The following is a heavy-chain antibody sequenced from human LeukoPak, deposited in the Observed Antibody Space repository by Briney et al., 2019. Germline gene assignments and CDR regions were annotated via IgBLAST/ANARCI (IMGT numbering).Heavy chain of an antibody. D-gene: IGHD6-19*01. CDR1: GYTFTSYD. CDR2: ISAYNGNT. Sequence: ASVKVSCKASGYTFTSYDISWVRQAPGQGLEWMGWISAYNGNTKYAQKLQGRVTMRTDTSTSTAYMELRSLRSDDTAVYYCARDFQSWSSGWPIDYWGQGTLVTVSS. V-gene: IGHV1-18*01. J-gene: IGHJ4*02. CDR3: ARDFQSWSSGWPIDY.